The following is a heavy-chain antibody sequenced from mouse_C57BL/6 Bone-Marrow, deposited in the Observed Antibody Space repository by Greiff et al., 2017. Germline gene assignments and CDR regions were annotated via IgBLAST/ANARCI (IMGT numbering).Heavy chain of an antibody. CDR3: ARDYYGSSSLYAMDY. D-gene: IGHD1-1*01. J-gene: IGHJ4*01. V-gene: IGHV1-18*01. CDR1: GYTFTDYN. CDR2: INPNNGGT. Sequence: VQLQQSGPELVKPGASVKIPCKASGYTFTDYNMDWVKQSHGKSLEWIGDINPNNGGTIYNQKFKGKATLTVDKSSSTAYMELRSLTSEDTAVYYCARDYYGSSSLYAMDYWGQGTSVTVSS.